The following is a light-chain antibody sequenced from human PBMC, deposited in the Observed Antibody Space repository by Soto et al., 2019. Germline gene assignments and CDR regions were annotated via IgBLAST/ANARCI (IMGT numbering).Light chain of an antibody. J-gene: IGKJ1*01. V-gene: IGKV1-33*01. CDR2: DAS. Sequence: DVQMTQSPSSLSASVGDRVTITCQASQGIRNDLNWYQQKPGKAPKLLIYDASSVQTGVPSRFSGSGSGTDFTFTISSLQPEDFATYYCQQYDNFPLTFGQGTQLDIK. CDR3: QQYDNFPLT. CDR1: QGIRND.